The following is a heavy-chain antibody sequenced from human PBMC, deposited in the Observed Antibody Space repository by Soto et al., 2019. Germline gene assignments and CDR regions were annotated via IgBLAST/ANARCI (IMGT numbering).Heavy chain of an antibody. Sequence: QVQLVQSGAEVKKPGASVKVSCKASGYTFTGYYMHWVRQAPGQGLEWMGWINPNSGGTNYAQKFQGRVTMTRDTSISTAYMELSRLRSDDTAVYYCARDKARGAGTTTRFDYWGQGTLVTVSS. J-gene: IGHJ4*02. CDR1: GYTFTGYY. V-gene: IGHV1-2*02. D-gene: IGHD1-1*01. CDR3: ARDKARGAGTTTRFDY. CDR2: INPNSGGT.